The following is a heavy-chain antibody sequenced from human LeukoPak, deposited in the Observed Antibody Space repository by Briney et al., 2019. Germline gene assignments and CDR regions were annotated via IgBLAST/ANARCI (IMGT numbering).Heavy chain of an antibody. J-gene: IGHJ6*02. CDR3: ARDLERQQWLERYYYYGMDV. V-gene: IGHV3-30*04. CDR2: ISYDGSNK. Sequence: PGGSLRLSCAASGFTFSSYAMHWVRQAPGKGLEWVAVISYDGSNKYYADSVKGRFTISRDNSKNTLYLQMNSLRAEDTAVYYCARDLERQQWLERYYYYGMDVWGRGPTVTVSS. CDR1: GFTFSSYA. D-gene: IGHD6-19*01.